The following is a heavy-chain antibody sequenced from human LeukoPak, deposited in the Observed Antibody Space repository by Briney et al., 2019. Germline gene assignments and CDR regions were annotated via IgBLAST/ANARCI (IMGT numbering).Heavy chain of an antibody. J-gene: IGHJ4*02. CDR2: IIPIFGAA. V-gene: IGHV1-69*05. D-gene: IGHD3-22*01. Sequence: SLKVSCKASGGTFSSYAISWVRQAPGQGLEWMGRIIPIFGAANYAQTFQGRVTITTDESTSTAYMELSSLRSEDTAVYYCARDVNPHTYYYDSSGYYPQVGFDYWGQGTLVTVSS. CDR1: GGTFSSYA. CDR3: ARDVNPHTYYYDSSGYYPQVGFDY.